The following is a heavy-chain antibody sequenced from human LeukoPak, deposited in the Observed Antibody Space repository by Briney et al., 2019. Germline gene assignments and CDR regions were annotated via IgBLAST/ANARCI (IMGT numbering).Heavy chain of an antibody. J-gene: IGHJ4*02. CDR3: AKDPVGAQLWFYYFDY. CDR1: GFTFSSYA. V-gene: IGHV3-23*01. D-gene: IGHD5-18*01. CDR2: ISGSGGST. Sequence: GGSLRLSCAASGFTFSSYAMSWVRQAPGKGLEWVSAISGSGGSTYYADSVKGRFTISRDNSKNTLYLQMNSLRAEDTAVYYCAKDPVGAQLWFYYFDYWGRGTLVTVSS.